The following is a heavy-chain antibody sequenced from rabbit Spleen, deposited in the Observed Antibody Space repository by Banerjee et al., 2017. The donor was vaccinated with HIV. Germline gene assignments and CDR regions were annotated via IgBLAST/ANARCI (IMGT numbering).Heavy chain of an antibody. D-gene: IGHD4-2*01. CDR1: GFDFSNYG. J-gene: IGHJ3*01. Sequence: QEHLVESGGGLVQPGGSLTLSCKASGFDFSNYGVTWVRQAPGKGLEWITCINMVTGKSVYASWAKGRFIMSKTSSTTVTLQMSSLTAADTATYFCARSVGYGGAATYWDLWGQGTLVTVS. CDR3: ARSVGYGGAATYWDL. V-gene: IGHV1S45*01. CDR2: INMVTGKS.